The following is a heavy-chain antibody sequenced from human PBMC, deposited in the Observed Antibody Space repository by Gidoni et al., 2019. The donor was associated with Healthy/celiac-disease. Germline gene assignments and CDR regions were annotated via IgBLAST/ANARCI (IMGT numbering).Heavy chain of an antibody. V-gene: IGHV4-59*01. Sequence: QVQLQESGPGLVKPSETLSLTCTVPGGSISSYYWSWIRQPPGKGLEWIGYIYYSGRTNYNPSLKSRVTISVDTSKNQFSLKLSSVTAADTAVYYCARGYSARSYYYYYGMDVWGQGTTVTVSS. CDR3: ARGYSARSYYYYYGMDV. CDR2: IYYSGRT. D-gene: IGHD6-13*01. J-gene: IGHJ6*02. CDR1: GGSISSYY.